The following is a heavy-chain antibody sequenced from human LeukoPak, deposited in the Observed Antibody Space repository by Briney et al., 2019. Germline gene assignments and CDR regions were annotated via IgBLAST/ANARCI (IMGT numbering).Heavy chain of an antibody. J-gene: IGHJ4*02. D-gene: IGHD5-18*01. CDR2: INHSGST. Sequence: SETLSLTCAVYGGSLSGYYWSWIRQPPGKGLEWIGEINHSGSTNYNPSLKSRVTISVDTSKNQFSLKLSSVTAADTAVYYCAREELRYSYAYWGQGTLVTVSS. CDR3: AREELRYSYAY. V-gene: IGHV4-34*01. CDR1: GGSLSGYY.